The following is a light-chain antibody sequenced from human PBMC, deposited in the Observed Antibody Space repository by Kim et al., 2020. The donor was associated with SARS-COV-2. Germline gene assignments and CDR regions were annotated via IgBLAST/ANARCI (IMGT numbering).Light chain of an antibody. Sequence: LSTGERATPPRKPRHRVSNTYLALYPQKPGQAPRLLNHGASSRATGIPDRFSGSGSGTDFTLTISRLEPEDVAVYYCQHFGRSLYTFGQGTKLEI. V-gene: IGKV3-20*01. CDR3: QHFGRSLYT. J-gene: IGKJ2*01. CDR1: HRVSNTY. CDR2: GAS.